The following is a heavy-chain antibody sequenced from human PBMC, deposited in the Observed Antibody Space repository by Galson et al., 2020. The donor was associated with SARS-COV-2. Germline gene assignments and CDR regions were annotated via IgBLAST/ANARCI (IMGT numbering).Heavy chain of an antibody. J-gene: IGHJ3*02. CDR2: IYYSGST. CDR3: ARVRTTMIVVVITSDAFDI. D-gene: IGHD3-22*01. V-gene: IGHV4-31*03. CDR1: GGSISSGGYY. Sequence: ETSETLSLTCTVSGGSISSGGYYWSWIRQHPGKGLEWIGYIYYSGSTYYNPSLKSRVTISVDTSKNQFSLKLSSVTVADTAVYYCARVRTTMIVVVITSDAFDIWGQGTMVTVSS.